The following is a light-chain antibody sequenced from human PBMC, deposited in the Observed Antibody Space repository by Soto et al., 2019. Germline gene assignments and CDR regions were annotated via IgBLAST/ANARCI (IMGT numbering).Light chain of an antibody. CDR2: KAS. J-gene: IGKJ2*01. V-gene: IGKV1-5*03. CDR3: QQYKNWYT. CDR1: QSINSW. Sequence: DIQMTQSPSTLCASVGDRVTITYRASQSINSWLAWYQQKPGKAPKLLIYKASTLESGVPSRFSGSGSGTEFTLTISSLQPDDFATYYCQQYKNWYTFGQGTKLEIK.